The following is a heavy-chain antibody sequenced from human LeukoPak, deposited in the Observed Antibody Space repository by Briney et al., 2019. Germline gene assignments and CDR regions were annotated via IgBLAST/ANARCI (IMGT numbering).Heavy chain of an antibody. Sequence: PSETLSLTCAVYGGSFSGYYWSWIRQPPGKGLEWIGEINHSGSTNYNPSLKSRVTISVDTSKNRFSLKLSSVTAADTAVYYCARGFSYGDYEVLYFDYWGQGTLVTVSS. D-gene: IGHD4-17*01. V-gene: IGHV4-34*01. CDR3: ARGFSYGDYEVLYFDY. J-gene: IGHJ4*02. CDR1: GGSFSGYY. CDR2: INHSGST.